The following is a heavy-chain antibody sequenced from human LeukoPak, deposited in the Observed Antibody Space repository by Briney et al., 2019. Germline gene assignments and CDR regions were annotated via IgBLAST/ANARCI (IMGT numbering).Heavy chain of an antibody. CDR1: GFTFSSYW. CDR3: ARDTYDSSGYVDY. Sequence: GGSLRLSCAASGFTFSSYWMSWVLQAPGKGLEWVANIKQDGSEKYYVDSVKGRFTISRDNAKNSLYLQMNSLRAEDTAVYYCARDTYDSSGYVDYWGQGTLVTVSS. CDR2: IKQDGSEK. V-gene: IGHV3-7*01. J-gene: IGHJ4*02. D-gene: IGHD3-22*01.